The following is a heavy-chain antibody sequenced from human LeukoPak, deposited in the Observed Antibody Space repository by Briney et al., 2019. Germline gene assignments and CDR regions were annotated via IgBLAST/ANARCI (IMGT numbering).Heavy chain of an antibody. CDR1: GSTFSSRA. V-gene: IGHV3-23*01. Sequence: GGSLRLSCAASGSTFSSRAMSWVRQAPGKGLEWVSHIGGSSGSTYYADSVKGRFTISRDISKNTLYLQMNTLRVEDTAVYYCATDPRLGSDWGQGTLVTVSS. D-gene: IGHD3-16*01. CDR2: IGGSSGST. J-gene: IGHJ4*02. CDR3: ATDPRLGSD.